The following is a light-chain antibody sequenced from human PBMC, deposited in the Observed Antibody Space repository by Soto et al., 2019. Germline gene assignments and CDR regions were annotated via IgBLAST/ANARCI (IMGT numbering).Light chain of an antibody. V-gene: IGLV2-14*01. J-gene: IGLJ1*01. CDR2: EVR. CDR3: SSYRTGSAFYV. Sequence: QSAVTQPASVSGSPGQSITISCTGTSSDVGDYNYVSWYQHHPGKAPKLMIYEVRNRPSGVSNRFSGAKSGNTASLTISGLQAEDEADYYCSSYRTGSAFYVFGTGTKVTVL. CDR1: SSDVGDYNY.